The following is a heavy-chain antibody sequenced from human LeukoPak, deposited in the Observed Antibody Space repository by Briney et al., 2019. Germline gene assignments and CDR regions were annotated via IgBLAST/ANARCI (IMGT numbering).Heavy chain of an antibody. V-gene: IGHV1-8*01. CDR3: ARGPDYYDSSSYYFDY. CDR2: MNPNSGNT. CDR1: GYTFTSYD. D-gene: IGHD3-22*01. Sequence: GASMKVSCKASGYTFTSYDINWVRQATGQGLEWMGWMNPNSGNTGYAQKFQGRVTMTRNTSISTAYMELSSLRSEDTAVYYCARGPDYYDSSSYYFDYWGQGTLVTVSS. J-gene: IGHJ4*02.